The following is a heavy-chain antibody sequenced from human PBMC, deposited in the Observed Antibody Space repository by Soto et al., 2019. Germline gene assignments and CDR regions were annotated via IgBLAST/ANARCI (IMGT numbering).Heavy chain of an antibody. CDR3: ARDQDCTNGVCPGGYYYGMDV. CDR2: IYYSGST. D-gene: IGHD2-8*01. J-gene: IGHJ6*02. V-gene: IGHV4-31*03. CDR1: GGSISSGGYY. Sequence: PSETLSLTCTVSGGSISSGGYYWSWIRQHPGKGLEWIGYIYYSGSTYYNPSLKSRVTISVDTSKNQFSLKLSSVTAADTAVYYCARDQDCTNGVCPGGYYYGMDVWGQGTTVTVSS.